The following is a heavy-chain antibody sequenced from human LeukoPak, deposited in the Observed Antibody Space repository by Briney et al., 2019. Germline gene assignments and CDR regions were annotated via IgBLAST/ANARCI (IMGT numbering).Heavy chain of an antibody. J-gene: IGHJ5*02. D-gene: IGHD3-9*01. CDR3: ARGFRGYFDWLYKPGWFDP. V-gene: IGHV4-61*09. CDR2: INHSGST. Sequence: SQTLSLTCTVSGGLISSGSYYWSWIRQPAGKGLEWIGEINHSGSTNYNPSLKSRVTISVDTSKNQFSMKLSSVTAADTAVYYCARGFRGYFDWLYKPGWFDPWGQGTLVTVSS. CDR1: GGLISSGSYY.